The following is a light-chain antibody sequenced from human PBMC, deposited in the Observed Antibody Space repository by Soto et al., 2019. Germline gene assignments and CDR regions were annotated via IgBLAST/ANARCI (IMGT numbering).Light chain of an antibody. J-gene: IGKJ1*01. CDR3: QQYNNWPRT. V-gene: IGKV3-15*01. Sequence: EIGMTQSPATLSVYTGERATLSCRASQSVSSDLAWYHQKPGQAPRLLIYGASTRATGIPARFSGSGSGTEFTLAINSLQSEDFAVYYCQQYNNWPRTFGQGTKV. CDR2: GAS. CDR1: QSVSSD.